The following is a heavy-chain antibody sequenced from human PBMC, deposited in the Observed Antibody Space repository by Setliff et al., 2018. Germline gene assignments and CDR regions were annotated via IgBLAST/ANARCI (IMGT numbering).Heavy chain of an antibody. D-gene: IGHD2-2*01. Sequence: ETLSLTCAVSGYSISSGYYWGWIRQPPGKGLEWVSSISGSASSTYYADSVKGRFTISRDNSKNTLYLQMNSLRAEDTAVYYCAKRLPGVRYFDYCGQGTLVTVSS. J-gene: IGHJ4*02. CDR1: GYSISSGYY. CDR3: AKRLPGVRYFDY. CDR2: ISGSASST. V-gene: IGHV3-23*01.